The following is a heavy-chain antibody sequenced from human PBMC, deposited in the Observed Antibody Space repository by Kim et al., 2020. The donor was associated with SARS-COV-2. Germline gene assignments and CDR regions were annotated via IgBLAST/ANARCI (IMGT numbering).Heavy chain of an antibody. J-gene: IGHJ3*02. CDR3: AKSSAFDI. V-gene: IGHV3-23*01. CDR2: GDRT. Sequence: GDRTYYAKSVKGRFTVSRGNSKNALYLQLNSLRVDDTAVYYCAKSSAFDIWGQGTLVTVSS.